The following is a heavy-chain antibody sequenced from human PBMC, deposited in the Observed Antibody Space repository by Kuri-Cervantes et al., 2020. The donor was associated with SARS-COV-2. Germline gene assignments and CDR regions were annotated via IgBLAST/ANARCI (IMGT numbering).Heavy chain of an antibody. CDR3: AKTPPEERFGYFDL. D-gene: IGHD1-14*01. CDR2: ISGSGGST. CDR1: GFTFSSYA. V-gene: IGHV3-23*01. Sequence: GESLKISCAASGFTFSSYAMSWVRQAPGKGLEWVSAISGSGGSTYYADSVKGRFTISRDNSKNTLYLQMNSLRAEDTAVYYCAKTPPEERFGYFDLWGRGTLVTVSS. J-gene: IGHJ2*01.